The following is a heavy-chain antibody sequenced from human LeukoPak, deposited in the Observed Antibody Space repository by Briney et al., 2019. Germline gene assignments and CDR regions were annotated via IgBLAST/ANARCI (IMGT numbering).Heavy chain of an antibody. J-gene: IGHJ3*02. Sequence: GGSLRLSCAASGFTFSSYSMNWVRQAPGKGLEWVAVISYDGSNKYYADSVKGRFTISRDNSKNTLYLQMNSLRAEDTAVYYCARASHYYDSSGDAFDIWGQGTMVTVSS. V-gene: IGHV3-30*03. D-gene: IGHD3-22*01. CDR1: GFTFSSYS. CDR3: ARASHYYDSSGDAFDI. CDR2: ISYDGSNK.